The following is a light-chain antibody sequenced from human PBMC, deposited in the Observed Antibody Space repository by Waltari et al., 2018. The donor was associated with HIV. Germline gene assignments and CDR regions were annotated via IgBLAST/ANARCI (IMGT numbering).Light chain of an antibody. J-gene: IGLJ2*01. Sequence: SYELTQPPSVSVSPGQTASITCSGDKLGDKYACWYQQQPGQSPVLVIYQDSKRPSGIPERFSGSNSGNTATLTISGTQAMDEADYYCQAWDSSTLVVFGGGTKLTVL. CDR2: QDS. V-gene: IGLV3-1*01. CDR3: QAWDSSTLVV. CDR1: KLGDKY.